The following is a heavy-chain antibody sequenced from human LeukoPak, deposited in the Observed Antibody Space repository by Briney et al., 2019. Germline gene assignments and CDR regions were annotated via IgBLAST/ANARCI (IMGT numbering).Heavy chain of an antibody. D-gene: IGHD6-13*01. Sequence: PSETLSLTCSASGGSISSGDYYWNWIRQHPGKGLEWIGYISKIGTSYYNPSLESRITISVDASKNQFSLKLSSVTAADTAVYYCARVLSNSWYNDYWGQGTLVTVSS. V-gene: IGHV4-31*03. CDR3: ARVLSNSWYNDY. CDR2: ISKIGTS. J-gene: IGHJ4*02. CDR1: GGSISSGDYY.